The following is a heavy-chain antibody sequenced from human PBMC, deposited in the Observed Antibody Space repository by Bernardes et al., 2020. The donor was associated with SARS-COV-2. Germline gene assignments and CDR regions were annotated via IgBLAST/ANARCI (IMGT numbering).Heavy chain of an antibody. CDR3: ARGQMEREYEQQDYYYYGMDV. Sequence: SETLSLTCAVYGGSFSGYYWSWIRQPPGKGLEWIGEINHSGSTNYNPSLKSRVTISVDTSKNQFSLKLNSVTAADTAVYYCARGQMEREYEQQDYYYYGMDVWGQGTTVTVSS. D-gene: IGHD3-10*01. CDR2: INHSGST. V-gene: IGHV4-34*01. CDR1: GGSFSGYY. J-gene: IGHJ6*02.